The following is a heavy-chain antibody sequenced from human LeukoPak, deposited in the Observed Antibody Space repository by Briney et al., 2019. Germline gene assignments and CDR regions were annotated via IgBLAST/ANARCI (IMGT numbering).Heavy chain of an antibody. Sequence: SETLSLTCTVSGYSISSGYYWGWIRQPPGKGLEWIGSIYHSGSTYYNPSLKSRVTISVDTSKNQFSLKLSSVTAADTAVYYCARHTPYYYDSSGYQASYYFDYWGQGTLVTVSS. CDR1: GYSISSGYY. CDR2: IYHSGST. J-gene: IGHJ4*02. D-gene: IGHD3-22*01. V-gene: IGHV4-38-2*02. CDR3: ARHTPYYYDSSGYQASYYFDY.